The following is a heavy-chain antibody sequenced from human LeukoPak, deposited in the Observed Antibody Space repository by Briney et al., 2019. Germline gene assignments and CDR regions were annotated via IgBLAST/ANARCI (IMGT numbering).Heavy chain of an antibody. D-gene: IGHD1-1*01. J-gene: IGHJ6*03. Sequence: ASVKVSCKASGYTFTSYDINWVRQVTGQGLEWMGWMNPNSGNTGYAQKFQGRVTMTRNTSISTAYMELSSLRSKDTAVYYCAREGVQSDYYCYYYMDVWGKGTTVTVSS. CDR1: GYTFTSYD. CDR2: MNPNSGNT. CDR3: AREGVQSDYYCYYYMDV. V-gene: IGHV1-8*01.